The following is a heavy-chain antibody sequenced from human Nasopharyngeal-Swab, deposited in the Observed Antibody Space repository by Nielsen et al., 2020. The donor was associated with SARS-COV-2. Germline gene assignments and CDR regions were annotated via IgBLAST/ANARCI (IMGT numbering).Heavy chain of an antibody. CDR1: GFTFSSYG. CDR3: AKDWDRGVGEPYYYYYGMDV. J-gene: IGHJ6*02. CDR2: ISYDGSNK. Sequence: GESLKISCAASGFTFSSYGMHWVRRAPGKGLEWVAVISYDGSNKYYADSVKGRFTISRDNSKNALYLQMNSLRAEDTAVYYCAKDWDRGVGEPYYYYYGMDVWGQGTTVTVSS. V-gene: IGHV3-30*18. D-gene: IGHD3-10*01.